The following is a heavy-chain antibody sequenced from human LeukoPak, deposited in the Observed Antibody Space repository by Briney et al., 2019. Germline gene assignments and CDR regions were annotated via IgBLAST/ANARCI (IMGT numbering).Heavy chain of an antibody. Sequence: GGSLRLSCAASGFTFSSYALHWVRQAPGKGLEYVSAIGSNGITTYYANSVKGRFTISRDNSKNTVYLQMVSLRAEDMAVYYCTRGRNTWYCSSTSCPDAFDIWGQGTMVTVSS. D-gene: IGHD2-2*01. CDR3: TRGRNTWYCSSTSCPDAFDI. CDR1: GFTFSSYA. CDR2: IGSNGITT. V-gene: IGHV3-64*01. J-gene: IGHJ3*02.